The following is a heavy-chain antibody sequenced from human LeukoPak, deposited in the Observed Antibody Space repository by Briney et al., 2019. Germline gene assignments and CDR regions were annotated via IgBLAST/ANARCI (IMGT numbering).Heavy chain of an antibody. CDR1: GGTFSSYA. J-gene: IGHJ3*02. D-gene: IGHD2-8*01. CDR3: AREEGYCTNGVRYGDAFDI. V-gene: IGHV1-69*13. CDR2: IIPIFGTA. Sequence: ASVKVSCKASGGTFSSYAISWVRQAPGQGLEWMGGIIPIFGTANYAQKFQGRVTITADESTSTAYMELSSLRSEDTAVYYCAREEGYCTNGVRYGDAFDIWGQGTMVTVSS.